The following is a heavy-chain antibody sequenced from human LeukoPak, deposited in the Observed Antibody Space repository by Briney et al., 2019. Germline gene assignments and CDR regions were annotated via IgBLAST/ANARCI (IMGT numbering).Heavy chain of an antibody. J-gene: IGHJ4*02. CDR3: ARPGIAAAGTNY. CDR2: ISPSSSAI. D-gene: IGHD6-13*01. V-gene: IGHV3-48*01. Sequence: GGSLRLSCGVSGFIFSDNSMNWVRQAPGKGLERISYISPSSSAIYYADSVKGRFTISRDNAKNSLFLQMNSLRGEDTAVYYCARPGIAAAGTNYWGQGTLVTVSS. CDR1: GFIFSDNS.